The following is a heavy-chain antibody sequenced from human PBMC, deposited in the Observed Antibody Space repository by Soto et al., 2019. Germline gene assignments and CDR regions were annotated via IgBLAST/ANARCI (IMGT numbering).Heavy chain of an antibody. V-gene: IGHV4-59*01. Sequence: QVQLQESGPGLVKPSETLSLTCSVSVDSMRTYYWNWIRQPPGGGLEWIGHIYYSGSTNYNPSLQSRVTKAVDTSKNHFSLKHGSMTAADTAVYYCARAGTSTWYFDLWGRGTLVIVSS. J-gene: IGHJ2*01. CDR2: IYYSGST. CDR1: VDSMRTYY. D-gene: IGHD1-1*01. CDR3: ARAGTSTWYFDL.